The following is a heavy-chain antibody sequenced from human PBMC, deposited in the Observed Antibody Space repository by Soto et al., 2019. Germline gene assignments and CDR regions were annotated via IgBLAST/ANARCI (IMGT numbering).Heavy chain of an antibody. CDR3: ASPPGGSGTYSYFDY. CDR1: GGTFSSYA. Sequence: SVKVSCKASGGTFSSYAISWVRQAPGQGLEWMGGIIPIFGTANYAQKFQGRVTITADESTSTAYMELSSLRPEDTAVYYCASPPGGSGTYSYFDYWGQGTLVTVSS. D-gene: IGHD3-10*01. CDR2: IIPIFGTA. J-gene: IGHJ4*02. V-gene: IGHV1-69*13.